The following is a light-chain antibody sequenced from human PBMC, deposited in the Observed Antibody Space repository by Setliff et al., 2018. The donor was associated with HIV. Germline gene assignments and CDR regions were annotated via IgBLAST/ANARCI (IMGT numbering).Light chain of an antibody. Sequence: IVLTQSPGILSLSPGDRAALSCRASQSVSSSYVAWYQHKPGQAPRLLIYEASSRATGIPDRFSGGGSGTDFTLTISRLEPEDFAVYYCQQYDTTPETFGQGTKVDIK. V-gene: IGKV3-20*01. CDR2: EAS. J-gene: IGKJ1*01. CDR1: QSVSSSY. CDR3: QQYDTTPET.